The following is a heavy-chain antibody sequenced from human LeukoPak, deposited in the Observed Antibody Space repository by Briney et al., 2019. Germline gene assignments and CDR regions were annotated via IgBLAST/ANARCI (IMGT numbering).Heavy chain of an antibody. CDR1: GGSISSYY. CDR3: ARDHNSIAAAGTVAFDI. V-gene: IGHV4-59*01. Sequence: PSETLSLTCTVSGGSISSYYWSWIRQPPGKGLEWIGYIYYSGSTNYNPSLKSRVTISVDTSKNQFSLKLSSVTAADTAVYYCARDHNSIAAAGTVAFDIWGQGTMVTVSS. D-gene: IGHD6-13*01. CDR2: IYYSGST. J-gene: IGHJ3*02.